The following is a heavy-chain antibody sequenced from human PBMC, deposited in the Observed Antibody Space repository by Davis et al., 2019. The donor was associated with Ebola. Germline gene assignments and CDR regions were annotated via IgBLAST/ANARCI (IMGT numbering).Heavy chain of an antibody. CDR1: GFTFSDYG. Sequence: SLKIPCSVSGFTFSDYGMNWVRQAPGKGLEWVSSISSTSNYIYYADSVEGRFTISRDNAKNSLYLQMNTLRAEDTAVYYCARVYSDKLRVGIDYYYGMDVWGQGTAVTVSS. D-gene: IGHD4-17*01. V-gene: IGHV3-21*01. CDR2: ISSTSNYI. CDR3: ARVYSDKLRVGIDYYYGMDV. J-gene: IGHJ6*02.